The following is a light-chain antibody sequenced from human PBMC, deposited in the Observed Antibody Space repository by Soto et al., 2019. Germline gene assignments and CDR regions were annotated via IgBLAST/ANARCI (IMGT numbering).Light chain of an antibody. CDR1: QSVSSS. J-gene: IGKJ4*01. Sequence: EIVMTQSPATLSVSPGERATLSCRASQSVSSSLAWYQQKPAQAPRLLIYGASTRATGIPARFSGSGSGTEFTLTISSLQSEDFAVYYCQQYKNWPSLTFGGGTNVEIK. V-gene: IGKV3-15*01. CDR2: GAS. CDR3: QQYKNWPSLT.